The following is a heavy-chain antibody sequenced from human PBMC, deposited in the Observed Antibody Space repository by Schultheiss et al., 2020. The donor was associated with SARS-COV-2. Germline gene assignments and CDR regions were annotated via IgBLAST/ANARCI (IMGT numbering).Heavy chain of an antibody. CDR1: GFTFSSYE. J-gene: IGHJ5*02. V-gene: IGHV3-73*01. CDR2: IRSKARNYAT. CDR3: TRNSTSSGWFDP. Sequence: GGSLRLSCAASGFTFSSYEMNWVRQAPGKGLEWVGRIRSKARNYATTYAASVKGRFIISRDESRNTSYLQMNSLKIEDTAVYYCTRNSTSSGWFDPWGQGTLVTVSS. D-gene: IGHD5-18*01.